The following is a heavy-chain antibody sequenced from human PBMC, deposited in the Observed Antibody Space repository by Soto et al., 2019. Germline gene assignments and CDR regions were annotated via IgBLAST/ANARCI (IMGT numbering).Heavy chain of an antibody. CDR3: ARDLAVTDAFDI. CDR1: GFTFSSYG. Sequence: GGSLRLSCAASGFTFSSYGMHWVRQAPGKGLEWVAVIWYDGSNKYYADYVKGRFTISRDNSKNTLYLQMNSLRAEDTAVYYCARDLAVTDAFDIWGQGTMVTVSS. V-gene: IGHV3-33*01. J-gene: IGHJ3*02. D-gene: IGHD4-17*01. CDR2: IWYDGSNK.